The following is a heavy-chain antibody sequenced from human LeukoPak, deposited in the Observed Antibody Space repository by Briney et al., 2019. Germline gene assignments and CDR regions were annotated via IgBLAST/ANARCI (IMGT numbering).Heavy chain of an antibody. CDR3: ARVSWGDDYSNYVYDY. CDR1: GGSISSYY. CDR2: IYCSGST. D-gene: IGHD4-11*01. Sequence: SETLSLTCTVSGGSISSYYWCWIRPRPGEGLGWSGFIYCSGSTNYYPYLKSRVTISVYTYKNQFSLKLSSVTAADAAVYYCARVSWGDDYSNYVYDYWGRGKLVTVSS. J-gene: IGHJ4*02. V-gene: IGHV4-59*01.